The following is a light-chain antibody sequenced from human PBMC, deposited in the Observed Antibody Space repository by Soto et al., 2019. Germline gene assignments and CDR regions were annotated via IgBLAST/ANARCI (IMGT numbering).Light chain of an antibody. CDR3: MERRDLAPT. V-gene: IGKV2D-29*01. CDR1: QTARHTDGRIY. J-gene: IGKJ2*01. Sequence: DILMTQTPLSLSVTPGQAASISCKSSQTARHTDGRIYFYRYRQKPVQPPQLLTYADSNRFSGVPDRFSGSGSGTEFSLISSRGEADDVGVYFWMERRDLAPTFGRGTKQEIK. CDR2: ADS.